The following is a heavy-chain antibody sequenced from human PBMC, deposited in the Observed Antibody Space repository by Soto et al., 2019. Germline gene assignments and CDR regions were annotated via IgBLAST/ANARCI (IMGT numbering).Heavy chain of an antibody. CDR3: AREDVLIWCGEMTGGIDG. J-gene: IGHJ6*02. CDR1: GFTFSSYS. V-gene: IGHV3-48*02. D-gene: IGHD3-10*01. CDR2: ISSSISTI. Sequence: EVQLVESGGGLVQPGGSLILSCAASGFTFSSYSMNWVRKAPGKGLEWVSYISSSISTIYYADSVKGRFSISRDNAKNSQYLQMHFLRDEDTAVYYCAREDVLIWCGEMTGGIDGWGQGPTVTVYS.